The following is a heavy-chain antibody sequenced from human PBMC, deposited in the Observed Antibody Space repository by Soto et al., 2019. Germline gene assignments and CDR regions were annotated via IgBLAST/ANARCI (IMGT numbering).Heavy chain of an antibody. Sequence: TGGSLRLSCAASGFTFSSYAMSWVRQAPGKGLEWVSAISGSGGSTYYADSVKGRFTISRDNSKNTLYLQMNSLRAEDTAVYYCAKGEAVINHYYYYYGMDVWGQGTTVTVSS. V-gene: IGHV3-23*01. CDR3: AKGEAVINHYYYYYGMDV. D-gene: IGHD4-4*01. CDR2: ISGSGGST. CDR1: GFTFSSYA. J-gene: IGHJ6*02.